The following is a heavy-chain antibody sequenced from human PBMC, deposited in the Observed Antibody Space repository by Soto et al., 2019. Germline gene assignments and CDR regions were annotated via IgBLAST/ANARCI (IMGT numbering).Heavy chain of an antibody. CDR3: ARDRAIMVRGVAAPDN. Sequence: ASVKVSCKASGYTFTSYGISWVRQAPGQGLEWMGWISAYNGNTNYAQKLQGRVTMTTDTSTSTAYMELRSLRSDDTAVYYCARDRAIMVRGVAAPDNWGQGTLVTVSS. CDR2: ISAYNGNT. V-gene: IGHV1-18*01. D-gene: IGHD3-10*01. CDR1: GYTFTSYG. J-gene: IGHJ4*02.